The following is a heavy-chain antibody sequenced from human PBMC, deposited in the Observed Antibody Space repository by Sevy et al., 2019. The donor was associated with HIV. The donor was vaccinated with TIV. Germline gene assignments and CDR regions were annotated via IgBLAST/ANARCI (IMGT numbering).Heavy chain of an antibody. J-gene: IGHJ4*02. CDR3: ARGISSGYYYGVQLDY. CDR1: GYSFTSYW. Sequence: GESLKISCKGSGYSFTSYWIGWVRQMPGKGLEWMGIIYPGDSDTRYSPSFQGQVTISADKSISTAYLQWSSLKASDTAMYYRARGISSGYYYGVQLDYWGQGTLVTVSS. CDR2: IYPGDSDT. V-gene: IGHV5-51*01. D-gene: IGHD3-22*01.